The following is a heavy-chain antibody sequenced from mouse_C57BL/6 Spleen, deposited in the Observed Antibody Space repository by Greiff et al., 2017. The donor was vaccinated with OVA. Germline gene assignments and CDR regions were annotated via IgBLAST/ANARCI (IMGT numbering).Heavy chain of an antibody. CDR2: INYDGSST. J-gene: IGHJ3*01. CDR3: ARDQGYGYDEGFAY. CDR1: GFTFSDYY. V-gene: IGHV5-16*01. Sequence: EVQRVESEGGLVQPGSSMKLSCTASGFTFSDYYMAWVRQVPEKGLEWVANINYDGSSTYYLDSLKSRFIISRDNAKNILYLQMSSLKSEDTATYYCARDQGYGYDEGFAYWGQGTLVTVSA. D-gene: IGHD2-2*01.